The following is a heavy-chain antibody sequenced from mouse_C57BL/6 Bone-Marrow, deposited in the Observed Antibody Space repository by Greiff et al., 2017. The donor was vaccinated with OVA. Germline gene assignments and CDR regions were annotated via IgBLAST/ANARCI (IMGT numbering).Heavy chain of an antibody. V-gene: IGHV1-81*01. CDR1: GYTFTSYG. CDR3: YRQLSHHY. J-gene: IGHJ2*01. D-gene: IGHD3-2*02. CDR2: IYPRRGNT. Sequence: QVQLQQSGAELARPGASVKLSCKASGYTFTSYGISWVKQRTGQGLEWIGEIYPRRGNTYYNEKFKGKATLTADKSSSTAYMELRSLTSEDSAVYFCYRQLSHHYWGQGTTLTVSS.